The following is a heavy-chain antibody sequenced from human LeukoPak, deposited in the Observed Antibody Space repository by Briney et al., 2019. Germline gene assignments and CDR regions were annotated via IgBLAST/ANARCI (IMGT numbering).Heavy chain of an antibody. CDR1: GFTFSGYA. CDR3: AKDFLGFGVAPFDP. V-gene: IGHV3-23*01. Sequence: PGGSLRLSCAASGFTFSGYAMSWVRQAPGKGLEWVSAISGSGGSTYYADSVKGRFTISRDNSKNTLYLQMNSLRAEDTAVYYCAKDFLGFGVAPFDPWGQGTLVTVSS. D-gene: IGHD3-3*01. CDR2: ISGSGGST. J-gene: IGHJ5*02.